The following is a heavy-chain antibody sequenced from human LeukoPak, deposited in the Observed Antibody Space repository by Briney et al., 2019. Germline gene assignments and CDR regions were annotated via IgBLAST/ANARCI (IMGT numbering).Heavy chain of an antibody. Sequence: SETLSLTCTVSGGSISSHYWSWIRQPPGKGLEWIGYIYYSGSTNYNPSLKSRVTISVNTSKNQCSLKLSSVTAADTSVYYCARSRGYSYGLYYFDYWGQGTLVTVSS. CDR2: IYYSGST. V-gene: IGHV4-59*11. D-gene: IGHD5-18*01. CDR3: ARSRGYSYGLYYFDY. J-gene: IGHJ4*02. CDR1: GGSISSHY.